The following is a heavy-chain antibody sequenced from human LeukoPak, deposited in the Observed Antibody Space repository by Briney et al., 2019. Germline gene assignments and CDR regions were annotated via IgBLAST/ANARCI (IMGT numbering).Heavy chain of an antibody. V-gene: IGHV3-11*04. CDR3: ARQGAADDFDF. J-gene: IGHJ4*02. CDR1: GFSVSSTY. CDR2: ITSSGRSI. D-gene: IGHD6-13*01. Sequence: GGSLRLYCPATGFSVSSTYMSWVRQAPGKGLGWVSYITSSGRSIYYADSVKGRFTVSRDNAKNSLFLQMNSLRPEDTALYYCARQGAADDFDFWGQGTLVTVS.